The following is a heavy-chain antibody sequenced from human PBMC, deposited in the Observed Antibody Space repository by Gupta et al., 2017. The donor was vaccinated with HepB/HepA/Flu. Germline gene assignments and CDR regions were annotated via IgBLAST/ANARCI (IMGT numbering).Heavy chain of an antibody. J-gene: IGHJ6*02. CDR2: ISGDGGST. D-gene: IGHD4-17*01. CDR1: GFTFDDYA. Sequence: EVQLVESGGGVVQPGGSLRPSCAASGFTFDDYAMHWVRKAPGKGLEWVSLISGDGGSTYYADSVKGRFTISRDNSKNSLYLQMNSLRTEDTALHYCAKDISGDYDRSYYYYGMDVWGQGTTVTVSS. V-gene: IGHV3-43*02. CDR3: AKDISGDYDRSYYYYGMDV.